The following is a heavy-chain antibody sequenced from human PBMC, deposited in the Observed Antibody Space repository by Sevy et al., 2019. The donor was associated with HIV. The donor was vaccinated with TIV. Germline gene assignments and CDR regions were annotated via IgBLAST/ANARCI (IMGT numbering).Heavy chain of an antibody. CDR2: IWYDGSNK. J-gene: IGHJ6*02. D-gene: IGHD6-19*01. Sequence: GGSLRLSCAASGFTFSSYGMHWVRQAPGKGLEWVAVIWYDGSNKYYADSVKGRFTISRDNSKNTLYLKMNSLRAEDTEVYNWARGGGGIEVGTTIIYYYYGMDDWGQGTTVTVSS. V-gene: IGHV3-33*01. CDR1: GFTFSSYG. CDR3: ARGGGGIEVGTTIIYYYYGMDD.